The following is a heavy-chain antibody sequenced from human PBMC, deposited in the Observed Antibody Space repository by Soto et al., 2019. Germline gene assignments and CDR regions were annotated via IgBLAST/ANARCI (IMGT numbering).Heavy chain of an antibody. CDR2: INAGNGNT. J-gene: IGHJ4*02. Sequence: QVQLVQSGAEEKKPGASVKVSCKASGYTFTSYAMHWVRHAPGQRLEWMGWINAGNGNTKYSQKFQGRVTITRDTSASTAYMELSSLSSEDTAVYYCASAVAVPADFDYWGQGTLVTVSS. V-gene: IGHV1-3*05. D-gene: IGHD6-19*01. CDR3: ASAVAVPADFDY. CDR1: GYTFTSYA.